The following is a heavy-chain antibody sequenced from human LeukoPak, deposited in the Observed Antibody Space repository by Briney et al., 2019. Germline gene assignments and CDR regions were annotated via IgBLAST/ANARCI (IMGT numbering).Heavy chain of an antibody. J-gene: IGHJ6*02. Sequence: ASVKVSCKASGGTFGSYAISWVRQAPGQGLEWMGRIIPILGIANYAQKFQGRVTITADKSTSTAYMELSSLRSEDTAVYYCARAVAGSLRDYYYGMDVWGQGTTVTVSS. D-gene: IGHD6-19*01. CDR3: ARAVAGSLRDYYYGMDV. CDR1: GGTFGSYA. CDR2: IIPILGIA. V-gene: IGHV1-69*04.